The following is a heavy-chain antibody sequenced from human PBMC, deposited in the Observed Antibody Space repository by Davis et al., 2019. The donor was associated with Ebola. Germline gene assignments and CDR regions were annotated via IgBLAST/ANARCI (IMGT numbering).Heavy chain of an antibody. V-gene: IGHV1-69*13. CDR3: ARDLTGASEYYYYYGMDV. CDR2: IIPIFGTA. Sequence: SVTVSCKASGGTFSSYAISCVRQAPGQGLEWMGGIIPIFGTANYAQKFQGRVTITADESTSTAYMELSSLRSEDTAVYYCARDLTGASEYYYYYGMDVWGQGTTVTVSS. CDR1: GGTFSSYA. J-gene: IGHJ6*02. D-gene: IGHD7-27*01.